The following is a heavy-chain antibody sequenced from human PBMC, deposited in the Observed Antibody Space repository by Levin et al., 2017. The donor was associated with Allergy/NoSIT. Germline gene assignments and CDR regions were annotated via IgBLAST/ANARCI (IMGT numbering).Heavy chain of an antibody. V-gene: IGHV3-72*01. CDR1: GFTFSDHY. Sequence: PGESLKISCAASGFTFSDHYMDWVRQAPGKGLEWVGRTENKANSYTTEYAASVKGRFTISRDESKKSLYLQMNSLKSEDTAVYYCARRQVDGPMDVWGQGTRVTVSS. CDR3: ARRQVDGPMDV. CDR2: TENKANSYTT. J-gene: IGHJ6*02. D-gene: IGHD2-8*01.